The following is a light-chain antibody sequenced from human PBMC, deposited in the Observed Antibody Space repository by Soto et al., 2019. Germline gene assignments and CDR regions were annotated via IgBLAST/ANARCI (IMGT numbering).Light chain of an antibody. V-gene: IGKV3-20*01. CDR1: QSVSSY. CDR2: GES. J-gene: IGKJ4*01. CDR3: QKYGSSPLT. Sequence: ELVMTQSPATLSLSPGERATLSCRASQSVSSYLAWYQQKPGQAPRLLIYGESSRATGIPDRFSGSGSGTDFTLTISSLEPEDFTVYYCQKYGSSPLTCGGGTKVDIK.